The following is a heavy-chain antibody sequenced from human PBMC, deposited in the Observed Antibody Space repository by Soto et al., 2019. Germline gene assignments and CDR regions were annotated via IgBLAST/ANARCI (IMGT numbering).Heavy chain of an antibody. Sequence: QVQLVESGGGVVQPGRSLRLSCAASGFTFSSYGMHWVRQAPGKGLEWVAVIWYDRSNKYYADSVKGRFTISRDNSKNTLYLQMNSLRAEDTAVYYCARDGDTAMVLPDYWGQGTLVTVSS. D-gene: IGHD5-18*01. J-gene: IGHJ4*02. CDR2: IWYDRSNK. CDR1: GFTFSSYG. CDR3: ARDGDTAMVLPDY. V-gene: IGHV3-33*01.